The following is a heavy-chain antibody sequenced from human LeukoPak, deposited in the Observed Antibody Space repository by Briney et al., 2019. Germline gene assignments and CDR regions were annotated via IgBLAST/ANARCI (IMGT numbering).Heavy chain of an antibody. V-gene: IGHV4-4*02. CDR2: VNLQGST. J-gene: IGHJ4*02. Sequence: SGTLSLTCGVSGGSITITNYWTWVRQPPGKGLGWIGEVNLQGSTNYNPSLMGLVAISGDTSENHISLQLTSVTAADTAVYYCAREGGPYRPLDYSGQGTLVTVSS. CDR3: AREGGPYRPLDY. CDR1: GGSITITNY.